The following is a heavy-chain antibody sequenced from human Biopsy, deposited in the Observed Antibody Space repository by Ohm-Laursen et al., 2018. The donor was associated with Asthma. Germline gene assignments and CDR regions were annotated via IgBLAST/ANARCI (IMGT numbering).Heavy chain of an antibody. V-gene: IGHV4-61*01. CDR3: ARVPTTLRYFDL. D-gene: IGHD2-15*01. Sequence: SETLSLTCTVSGGSVSSGSYYWSWIRQPPGKGLAWVSYISYSGSTDYNPSLKSRLTISMDTSKNQFSLKLSSVTAADTAVYYCARVPTTLRYFDLCGRGTLVTVSS. J-gene: IGHJ2*01. CDR2: ISYSGST. CDR1: GGSVSSGSYY.